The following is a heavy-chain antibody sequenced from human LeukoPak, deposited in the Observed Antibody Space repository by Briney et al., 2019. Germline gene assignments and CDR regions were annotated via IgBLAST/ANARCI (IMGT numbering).Heavy chain of an antibody. CDR3: VRSDKTTGRSWFDP. V-gene: IGHV5-51*01. D-gene: IGHD1-7*01. Sequence: GESLKISCKGSGHSFTSYWIGWVRQMPGKGLEWMGIIYPGDSDTRYSPSFQGQVTISADKSISTAYLQWSSLKASDTAMYYCVRSDKTTGRSWFDPWGQGTLVTVSS. CDR2: IYPGDSDT. J-gene: IGHJ5*02. CDR1: GHSFTSYW.